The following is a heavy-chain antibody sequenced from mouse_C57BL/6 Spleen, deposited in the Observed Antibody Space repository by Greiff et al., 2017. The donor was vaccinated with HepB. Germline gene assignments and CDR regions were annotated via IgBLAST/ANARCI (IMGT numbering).Heavy chain of an antibody. CDR2: INPSSGYT. CDR3: AKTGWVTTGTFDY. V-gene: IGHV1-4*01. CDR1: GYTFTSYT. D-gene: IGHD4-1*02. J-gene: IGHJ2*01. Sequence: QVQLQQSGAELARPGASVKMSCKASGYTFTSYTMHWVKQRPGQGLEWIGYINPSSGYTTYNQKFKDKATLTADTSSSTAYMQLSSLTSEDSAVYYCAKTGWVTTGTFDYWGQGTTRTVSS.